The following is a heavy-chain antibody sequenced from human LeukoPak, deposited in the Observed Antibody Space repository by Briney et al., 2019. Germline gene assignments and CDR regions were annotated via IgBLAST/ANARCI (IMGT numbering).Heavy chain of an antibody. D-gene: IGHD3-3*02. Sequence: GGSLRLSCAASGFTFSSYGMHWVRQAPGKGLEWVAVISYDGSNKYYADSVKGRFTISRDNSKNTLYLQMKSLRAEDTAVYYCAKYQTLGDYWGQGTLVTVSS. J-gene: IGHJ4*02. CDR2: ISYDGSNK. CDR1: GFTFSSYG. CDR3: AKYQTLGDY. V-gene: IGHV3-30*18.